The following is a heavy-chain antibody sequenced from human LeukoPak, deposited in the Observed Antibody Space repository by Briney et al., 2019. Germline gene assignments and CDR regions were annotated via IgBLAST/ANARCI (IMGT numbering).Heavy chain of an antibody. D-gene: IGHD2-8*01. CDR2: ISSSSSYI. CDR1: GFTFSSNS. CDR3: ARGGVTFY. Sequence: GESLRLSCAASGFTFSSNSMNWVRKAPGKGLEWVSYISSSSSYIHYADSVKGRFTISRDNAKNSLYLQMNSLRAEDTAVYYCARGGVTFYWGQGTLVTVSS. V-gene: IGHV3-21*01. J-gene: IGHJ4*02.